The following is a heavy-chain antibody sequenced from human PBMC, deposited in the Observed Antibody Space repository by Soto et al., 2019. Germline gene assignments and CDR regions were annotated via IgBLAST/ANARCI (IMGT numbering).Heavy chain of an antibody. CDR1: GGTFSSYT. CDR2: IIPILGIA. CDR3: ARVYCSGGSCFSIDY. Sequence: SVKVSCKASGGTFSSYTISWVRQAPGQGLEWMGRIIPILGIANYAQKFQGRVTITEDTSTSTAYMELSSLRSGDTAVFYCARVYCSGGSCFSIDYWGQGTLVTVSS. D-gene: IGHD2-15*01. J-gene: IGHJ4*02. V-gene: IGHV1-69*02.